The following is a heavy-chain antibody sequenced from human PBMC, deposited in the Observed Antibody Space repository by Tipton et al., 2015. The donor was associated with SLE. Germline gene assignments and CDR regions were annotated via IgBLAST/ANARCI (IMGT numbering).Heavy chain of an antibody. CDR1: GYTLTELS. Sequence: QSGAEVKKPGASVKVSCKVSGYTLTELSMHWVRQAPGKGLECMGGFDPKNGKTVYTQKFQGRVTMTEDTSTDTAYMELSSLRSEDTAVYYCATAPLTYFDFWSGYRYWGQGTLVTVSS. J-gene: IGHJ4*02. V-gene: IGHV1-24*01. CDR3: ATAPLTYFDFWSGYRY. CDR2: FDPKNGKT. D-gene: IGHD3-3*01.